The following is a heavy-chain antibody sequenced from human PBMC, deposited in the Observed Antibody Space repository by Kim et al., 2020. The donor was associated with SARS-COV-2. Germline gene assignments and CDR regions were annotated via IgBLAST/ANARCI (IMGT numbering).Heavy chain of an antibody. D-gene: IGHD3-3*02. J-gene: IGHJ3*02. CDR3: AGDLLGISIAAFDI. Sequence: YAASVKGRFTISRDDAKNSLYLQMNSLRAEDTAVYYCAGDLLGISIAAFDIWGLGTMVTVSS. V-gene: IGHV3-11*06.